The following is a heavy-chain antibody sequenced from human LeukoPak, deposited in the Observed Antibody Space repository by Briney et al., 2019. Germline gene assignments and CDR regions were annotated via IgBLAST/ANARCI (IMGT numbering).Heavy chain of an antibody. V-gene: IGHV4-4*07. CDR3: ARGYGSGSYST. CDR2: ISTSLPT. Sequence: SEALSLTCTVSGVSTSSGYWSWIRQPAGKGLEWMGRISTSLPTYYNPSLKSRVAMSLDTSENHFSLRLNSVTAADTAVSYCARGYGSGSYSTWGQGTLVTVSS. D-gene: IGHD3-10*01. J-gene: IGHJ5*02. CDR1: GVSTSSGY.